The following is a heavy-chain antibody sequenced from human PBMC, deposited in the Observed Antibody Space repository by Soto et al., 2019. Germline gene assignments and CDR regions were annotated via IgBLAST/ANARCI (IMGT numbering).Heavy chain of an antibody. J-gene: IGHJ5*02. CDR2: INVYNGNT. D-gene: IGHD3-9*01. CDR3: AREGGILRYFDWSPGGFDP. V-gene: IGHV1-18*01. Sequence: ASVKVSCKASGYTFTNYGISWVRQAPGQGLDWMGWINVYNGNTKYAQKVQGSVTMTTDTSTSTVYMELRSLRSDDTAVYYCAREGGILRYFDWSPGGFDPWGQGTLVTVSS. CDR1: GYTFTNYG.